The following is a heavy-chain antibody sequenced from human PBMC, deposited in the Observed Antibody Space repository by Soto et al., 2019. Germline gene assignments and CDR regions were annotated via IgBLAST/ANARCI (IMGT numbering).Heavy chain of an antibody. J-gene: IGHJ4*02. V-gene: IGHV3-30-3*01. Sequence: GGALRLSCAASGVTFSSYAMHWVRQAPGKRLEWVALISYDGSDKDYADSVKGRFTISRDNSRNTLFLQMNSLRAEDTAVYYCARDYYKYYDSSGYYRSPAYWGQGTLVT. D-gene: IGHD3-22*01. CDR2: ISYDGSDK. CDR1: GVTFSSYA. CDR3: ARDYYKYYDSSGYYRSPAY.